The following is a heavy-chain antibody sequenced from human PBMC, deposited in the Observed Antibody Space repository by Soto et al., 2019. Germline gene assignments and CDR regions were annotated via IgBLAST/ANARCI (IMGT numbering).Heavy chain of an antibody. D-gene: IGHD6-19*01. J-gene: IGHJ5*01. CDR2: ILSSGGT. Sequence: SETLSLTCSVSGDSVSSNSYYWTWIRQPPGKTLEWVGFILSSGGTSTNPPLRGRLSMSVDTSKNQFSMRLTSVTAADTGVYFCAKGFSTGMYVDSWGRGTLVTVSS. CDR3: AKGFSTGMYVDS. V-gene: IGHV4-61*01. CDR1: GDSVSSNSYY.